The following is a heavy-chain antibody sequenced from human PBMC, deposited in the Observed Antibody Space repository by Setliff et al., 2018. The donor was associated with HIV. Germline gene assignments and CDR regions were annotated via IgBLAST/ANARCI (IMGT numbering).Heavy chain of an antibody. D-gene: IGHD6-19*01. CDR3: ARDTPSYSSGWYVTPNFDY. CDR1: GYTFTSYG. J-gene: IGHJ4*02. Sequence: GASVKVSCKASGYTFTSYGISWVRQAPGQGLEWMGWISAYNGNTNYAQKLQGRVTMTTDTSTSTAYMELRSLRSDDTAVYYCARDTPSYSSGWYVTPNFDYWGQGTLVTVSS. V-gene: IGHV1-18*01. CDR2: ISAYNGNT.